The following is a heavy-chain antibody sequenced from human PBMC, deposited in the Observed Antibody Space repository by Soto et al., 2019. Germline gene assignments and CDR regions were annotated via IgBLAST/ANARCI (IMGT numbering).Heavy chain of an antibody. D-gene: IGHD4-17*01. J-gene: IGHJ4*02. CDR3: ARHTADYGDLIFDY. V-gene: IGHV4-39*01. CDR2: IYYSGST. CDR1: GGSISSSSYY. Sequence: SETLSLTCTVSGGSISSSSYYWGWIRQPPGKGLEWIGSIYYSGSTYYNPSLKSRVTISVDTSKNQFSLKLSSVTAADSAVYYCARHTADYGDLIFDYWGQGTLVTVSS.